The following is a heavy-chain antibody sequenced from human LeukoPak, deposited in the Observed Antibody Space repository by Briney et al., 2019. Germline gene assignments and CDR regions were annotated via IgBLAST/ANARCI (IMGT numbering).Heavy chain of an antibody. CDR3: GASSGWGAFDV. CDR1: GGSISSSNW. D-gene: IGHD6-25*01. V-gene: IGHV4-4*02. Sequence: SGTLSLTCAVSGGSISSSNWWSWVRQPPGKGLEWIGEIYHSGSTNYNPSLKSRVTISVDKSKNQFSLNLYSVTAADTAVYYCGASSGWGAFDVWGRGTMVTVSS. J-gene: IGHJ3*01. CDR2: IYHSGST.